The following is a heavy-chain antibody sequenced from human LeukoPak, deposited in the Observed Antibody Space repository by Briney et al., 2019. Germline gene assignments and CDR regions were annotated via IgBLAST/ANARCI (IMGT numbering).Heavy chain of an antibody. J-gene: IGHJ5*02. CDR1: DDSITMYY. D-gene: IGHD2-2*01. CDR3: ARRSCSSTSCYYRGNWFDP. V-gene: IGHV4-34*01. CDR2: INHSGST. Sequence: SETLSLTCSVSDDSITMYYWTWIRQPPGKGLEWIGEINHSGSTNYNPSLKSRVTISVDTSKNQFSLKLSSVTAADTAVYYCARRSCSSTSCYYRGNWFDPWGQGTLVTVSS.